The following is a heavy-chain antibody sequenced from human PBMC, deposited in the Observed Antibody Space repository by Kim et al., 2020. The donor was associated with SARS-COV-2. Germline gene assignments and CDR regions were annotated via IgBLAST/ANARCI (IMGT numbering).Heavy chain of an antibody. Sequence: GGSLRLSCAASGFTFSSYGMHWVRQAPGKGLDWVALISYDGSNKYYADSVKGRFTISRDNSKSTLYLQMNNLTSEDTALYYCAKAASREQWVVKVWGQGTTVTVSS. V-gene: IGHV3-30*18. D-gene: IGHD6-19*01. CDR3: AKAASREQWVVKV. CDR1: GFTFSSYG. J-gene: IGHJ6*02. CDR2: ISYDGSNK.